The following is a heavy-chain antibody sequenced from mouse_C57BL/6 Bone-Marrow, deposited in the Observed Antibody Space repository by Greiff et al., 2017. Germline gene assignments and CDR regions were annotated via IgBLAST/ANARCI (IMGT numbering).Heavy chain of an antibody. V-gene: IGHV5-12*01. D-gene: IGHD1-1*01. CDR3: ARPHYYGSSYRYFDV. CDR1: GFTFSDYY. Sequence: EVQLVESGGGLVQPGGSLKLSCAASGFTFSDYYMYWVRQTPEKRLEWVAYISNGGGSTYSPDTVKGRFTISRDNAKNTLYLQMSRLKSEDTAMYYCARPHYYGSSYRYFDVWGTGTTVTVSS. J-gene: IGHJ1*03. CDR2: ISNGGGST.